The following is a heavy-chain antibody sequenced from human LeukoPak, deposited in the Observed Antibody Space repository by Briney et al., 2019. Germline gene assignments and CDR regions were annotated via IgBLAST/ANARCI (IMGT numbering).Heavy chain of an antibody. CDR2: ISSSGSTI. CDR3: ARETDSTLFDY. CDR1: GFTFSIYE. J-gene: IGHJ4*02. D-gene: IGHD2-2*01. V-gene: IGHV3-48*03. Sequence: GGSLRLSCAASGFTFSIYEMNWVRQAPGKGLEWVSYISSSGSTIYYADSVKGRFTISRDNAKNSLYLQMNSLTAEDTAIYYCARETDSTLFDYWGQGSLVTVSS.